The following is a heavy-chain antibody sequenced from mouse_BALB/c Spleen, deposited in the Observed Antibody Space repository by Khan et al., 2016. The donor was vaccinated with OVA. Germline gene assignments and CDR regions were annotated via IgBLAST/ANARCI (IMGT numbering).Heavy chain of an antibody. CDR1: GFSLTGYG. CDR2: IWGDGST. J-gene: IGHJ4*01. CDR3: ARAYYGNYREAMDF. V-gene: IGHV2-6-7*01. D-gene: IGHD2-10*01. Sequence: QVQLQQSGPGLVAPSQSLSITCTVSGFSLTGYGVNWVRQPPGKGLEWLGMIWGDGSTDSNSALKSRLSISKDNSKSQVFLNMNSLQTDDTAMDYCARAYYGNYREAMDFWGQGTSVTVSS.